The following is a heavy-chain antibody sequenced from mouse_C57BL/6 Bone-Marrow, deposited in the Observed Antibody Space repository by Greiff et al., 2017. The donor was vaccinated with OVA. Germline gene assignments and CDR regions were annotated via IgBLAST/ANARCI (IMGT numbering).Heavy chain of an antibody. CDR1: GYTFTSYW. V-gene: IGHV1-64*01. CDR2: IHPNSGST. D-gene: IGHD2-1*01. CDR3: ARFYYGNYVFDY. Sequence: VQLQQSGAELVKPGASVKLSCKASGYTFTSYWMHWVKQRPGQGLEWIGMIHPNSGSTNYNEKFKSKATLTVDKSSSTAYMQLSSLTSEDSAVYYCARFYYGNYVFDYWGQGTTLTVSS. J-gene: IGHJ2*01.